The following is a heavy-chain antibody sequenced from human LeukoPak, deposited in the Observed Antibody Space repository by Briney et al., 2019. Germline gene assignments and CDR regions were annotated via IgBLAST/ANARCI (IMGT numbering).Heavy chain of an antibody. CDR3: ALAARYYYYTMDV. CDR2: INPSGGST. Sequence: ASVKDSCKASGYTFTNYYTHWVRQAPGQGLEWMGIINPSGGSTSHTQKFQGRVTLTRDTSTSTVYMELSSLRSEDTAVYYCALAARYYYYTMDVWGQGTTVTVSS. J-gene: IGHJ6*02. V-gene: IGHV1-46*01. D-gene: IGHD6-6*01. CDR1: GYTFTNYY.